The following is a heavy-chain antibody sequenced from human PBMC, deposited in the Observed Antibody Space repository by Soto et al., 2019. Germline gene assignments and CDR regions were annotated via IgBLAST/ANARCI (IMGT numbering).Heavy chain of an antibody. CDR1: GGSISSSSYY. Sequence: SETLSLTCTVSGGSISSSSYYWGWIRQPPGKGLEWIGSIYYSGSTYYNPSLKSRVTISVDTSKNQFSLKLSSVTAADTAVYYCARQYSGSSDFDYWGQGTLVTVSS. CDR3: ARQYSGSSDFDY. CDR2: IYYSGST. J-gene: IGHJ4*02. D-gene: IGHD1-26*01. V-gene: IGHV4-39*01.